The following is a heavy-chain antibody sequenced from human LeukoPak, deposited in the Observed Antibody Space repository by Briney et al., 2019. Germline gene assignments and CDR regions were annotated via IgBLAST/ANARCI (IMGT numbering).Heavy chain of an antibody. Sequence: PSETLSLTCTVSGVSISSYYWSWIRQPPGRGLEWIGYIYYSGSTNYNPSLKSRVTISVDTSKSQFSLKLSSVTAADTAVYYCASPYGSGYAFDIWGQGTMVTVSS. D-gene: IGHD3-10*01. CDR3: ASPYGSGYAFDI. CDR2: IYYSGST. V-gene: IGHV4-59*01. CDR1: GVSISSYY. J-gene: IGHJ3*02.